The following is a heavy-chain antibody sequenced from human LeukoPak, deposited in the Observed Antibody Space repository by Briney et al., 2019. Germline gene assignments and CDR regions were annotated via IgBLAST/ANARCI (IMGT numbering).Heavy chain of an antibody. CDR3: ARRRTYGSGSYGY. V-gene: IGHV4-4*07. J-gene: IGHJ4*02. CDR2: IYTSGST. D-gene: IGHD3-10*01. Sequence: SETLSLTCTVSGGSISSYYWSWIRQPAGKGLEWIGRIYTSGSTNYNPSLTSRVTISVDTSKDQFSLKLSSVTAADTAVYYCARRRTYGSGSYGYWGQGTLVTVSS. CDR1: GGSISSYY.